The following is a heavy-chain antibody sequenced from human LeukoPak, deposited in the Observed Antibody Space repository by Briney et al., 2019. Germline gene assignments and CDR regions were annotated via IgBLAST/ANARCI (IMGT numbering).Heavy chain of an antibody. CDR3: ARGIRSRRGSSRGNWFDP. J-gene: IGHJ5*02. CDR2: MNPNSGNT. V-gene: IGHV1-8*01. CDR1: GYTFTSYD. Sequence: ASVKVSCKASGYTFTSYDINWVRQATGQGLEWMGWMNPNSGNTGYAQEFQGRVTMTRNTSISTAYMELSSLRSEDTAVYYCARGIRSRRGSSRGNWFDPWGQGTLVTVSS. D-gene: IGHD6-6*01.